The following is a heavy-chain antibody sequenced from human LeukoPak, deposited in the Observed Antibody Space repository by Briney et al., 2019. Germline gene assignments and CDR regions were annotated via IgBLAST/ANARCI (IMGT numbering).Heavy chain of an antibody. J-gene: IGHJ3*02. Sequence: GGSLRLSCTASGFTFVDYFMNWVRQAPGKGLEWISDINVSGSTIHYADSVRGRFTISRDNAKKSLYLQLNSIRAEDTAVYYCARGRWFGELSPAAFDIWGQGTVVTVS. CDR2: INVSGSTI. V-gene: IGHV3-11*01. CDR3: ARGRWFGELSPAAFDI. CDR1: GFTFVDYF. D-gene: IGHD3-10*01.